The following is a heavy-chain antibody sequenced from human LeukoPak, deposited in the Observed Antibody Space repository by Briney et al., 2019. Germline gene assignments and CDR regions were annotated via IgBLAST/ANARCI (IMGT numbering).Heavy chain of an antibody. Sequence: GESLKISCKGFGYSFTTNWIGWVRQMPGKGLEWMGIIFPSDSDTRYSPSFQDQVTISADKSTSTAYLQWSSLKASDTAMYYCARPGYSSSLDYWGQGTLVTVSS. CDR1: GYSFTTNW. CDR2: IFPSDSDT. CDR3: ARPGYSSSLDY. J-gene: IGHJ4*02. V-gene: IGHV5-51*01. D-gene: IGHD6-13*01.